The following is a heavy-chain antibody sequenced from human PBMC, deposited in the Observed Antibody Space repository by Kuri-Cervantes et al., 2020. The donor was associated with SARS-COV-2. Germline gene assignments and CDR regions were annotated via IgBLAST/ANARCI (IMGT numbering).Heavy chain of an antibody. V-gene: IGHV3-7*01. CDR2: IKSDGSDK. D-gene: IGHD3-22*01. CDR1: GFTFGFYW. Sequence: GESLKISCAASGFTFGFYWMTWVRQAPGKGLEWVANIKSDGSDKFYVDSAKGRFTISRDNSKNTLYLQMNSLRPEDTAVYYCAKDNLGWDYNNRGMDAWGQGTTVTVSS. CDR3: AKDNLGWDYNNRGMDA. J-gene: IGHJ6*02.